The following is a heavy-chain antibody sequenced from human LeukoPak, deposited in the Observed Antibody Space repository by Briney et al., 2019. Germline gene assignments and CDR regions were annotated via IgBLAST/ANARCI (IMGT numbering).Heavy chain of an antibody. V-gene: IGHV4-38-2*02. J-gene: IGHJ3*02. D-gene: IGHD3-22*01. CDR3: ARDPPRGSSGYYLRAFDI. CDR2: IYHSGST. Sequence: SETLSLTCTVSGYSISSGYYWGWIRQPPGKGLEWIGNIYHSGSTYYNPSLKGRVTISVDTSKNQFSLKLSSVTAADTAVYYCARDPPRGSSGYYLRAFDIWGQGTMVTVSS. CDR1: GYSISSGYY.